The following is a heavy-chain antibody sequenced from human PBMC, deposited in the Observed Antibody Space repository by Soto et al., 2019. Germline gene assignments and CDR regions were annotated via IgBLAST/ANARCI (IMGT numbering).Heavy chain of an antibody. CDR2: ISGSADST. V-gene: IGHV3-23*01. CDR1: GFSFSSFA. CDR3: AKKRGAMIYAISVYGMDV. J-gene: IGHJ6*02. Sequence: EVQLLECGGGFIHPGGSLRLSCAASGFSFSSFAMNWVRQAPGKGLEWVSIISGSADSTFYADSVKGRFTISRDNSKSTLYLQINSLRAEDTAVYYCAKKRGAMIYAISVYGMDVWGQFTTVTVSS. D-gene: IGHD2-8*01.